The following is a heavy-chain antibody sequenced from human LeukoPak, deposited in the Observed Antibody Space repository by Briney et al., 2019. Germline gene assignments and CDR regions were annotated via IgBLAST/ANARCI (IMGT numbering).Heavy chain of an antibody. Sequence: PGGSLRLSCAASGFTFSSYDMSWVRQAPGKGLEWVAVIWYDGSNKYHADSVRGRFTISRDNSKNTLYLQMNSLRAEDTAVYYCVRGVGVSRFNYLDSWGQGTLVIVSS. V-gene: IGHV3-33*08. CDR3: VRGVGVSRFNYLDS. J-gene: IGHJ4*02. CDR1: GFTFSSYD. D-gene: IGHD6-13*01. CDR2: IWYDGSNK.